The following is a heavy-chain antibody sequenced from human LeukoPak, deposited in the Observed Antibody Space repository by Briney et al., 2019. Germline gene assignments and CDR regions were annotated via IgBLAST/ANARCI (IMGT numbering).Heavy chain of an antibody. CDR3: ARGSLAVAATDAFDI. J-gene: IGHJ3*02. Sequence: PSETLSLTCAVYGGSFSGYYWSWIRQPPGKGLEWIGEINHSGSTNYNPSLTSRVALPVGRSKNQFSLKLSSVTAADTAVYYFARGSLAVAATDAFDIWGQGTMVTVSS. CDR1: GGSFSGYY. D-gene: IGHD6-19*01. V-gene: IGHV4-34*01. CDR2: INHSGST.